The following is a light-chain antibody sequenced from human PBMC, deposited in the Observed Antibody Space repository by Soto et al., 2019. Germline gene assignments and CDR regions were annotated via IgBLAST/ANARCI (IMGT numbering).Light chain of an antibody. CDR3: QSYDNSHDWDVV. CDR1: SSNIGSNS. J-gene: IGLJ2*01. V-gene: IGLV1-44*01. Sequence: QSVLTQPPSASGTPGQRVTISCSGSSSNIGSNSVNWYQQLPGTAPKLLMYSSNQRPSGVPDRFSGSKSGTSASLAITGLQAEDEADYYCQSYDNSHDWDVVFGGGTKLTVL. CDR2: SSN.